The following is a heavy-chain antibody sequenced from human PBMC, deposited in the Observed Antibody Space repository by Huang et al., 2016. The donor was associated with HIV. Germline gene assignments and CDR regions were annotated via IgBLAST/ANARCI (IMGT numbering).Heavy chain of an antibody. CDR3: VRVRRVMDTYCVADCSTLEAFDI. J-gene: IGHJ3*02. D-gene: IGHD2-21*02. CDR2: TKTDTGKP. CDR1: GYTFTNYG. V-gene: IGHV7-4-1*02. Sequence: QVQLVQSGSELKKPGASVKVSCKASGYTFTNYGVHWVRQAPGQGLEWMGCTKTDTGKPRYAQGLTGRFVFSLDTSVNTAYLQISSLKAADSAIYYCVRVRRVMDTYCVADCSTLEAFDIWGQGTVVTVSA.